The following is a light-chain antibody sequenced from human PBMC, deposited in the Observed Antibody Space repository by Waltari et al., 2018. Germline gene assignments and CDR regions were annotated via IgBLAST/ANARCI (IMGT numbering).Light chain of an antibody. Sequence: QSALTQPASVSGSPGKSITISCTGTSSDIGLYNYVSWYQPHPGKAPKLLLYDVSNRPLGVSTRFSGAKSGNTASLTISGLQPEDEADYYCNSYRNSGSHYVFGTGTEVTVV. V-gene: IGLV2-14*03. CDR2: DVS. J-gene: IGLJ1*01. CDR1: SSDIGLYNY. CDR3: NSYRNSGSHYV.